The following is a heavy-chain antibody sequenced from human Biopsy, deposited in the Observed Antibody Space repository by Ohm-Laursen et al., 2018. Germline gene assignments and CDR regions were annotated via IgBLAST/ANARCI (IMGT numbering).Heavy chain of an antibody. Sequence: SLRLSCAASGFTFSNYQMSWIRQTPGKGLEWVSHISSGGSTIFHADSVKGRFTISRDDAKGSFYLQMTNLRAEDTAVYYCGRSYGIMAAPVHLWGQGTLVTVSS. D-gene: IGHD3-16*01. CDR2: ISSGGSTI. CDR3: GRSYGIMAAPVHL. V-gene: IGHV3-11*01. J-gene: IGHJ4*01. CDR1: GFTFSNYQ.